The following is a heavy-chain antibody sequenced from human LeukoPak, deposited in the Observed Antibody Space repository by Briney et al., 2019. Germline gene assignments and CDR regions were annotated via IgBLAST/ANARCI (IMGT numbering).Heavy chain of an antibody. CDR3: ARDIVVVPAAHASYYYYGMDV. J-gene: IGHJ6*02. CDR2: ITTSDGNT. V-gene: IGHV3-21*01. D-gene: IGHD2-2*01. CDR1: GFTFSSYT. Sequence: PGGSLRLSCAASGFTFSSYTMSWVRQAPGKGLEWVSTITTSDGNTYYADSVKGRFTISRDNAKNSLYLQMNSLRAEDTAVYYCARDIVVVPAAHASYYYYGMDVWGQGTTVTVSS.